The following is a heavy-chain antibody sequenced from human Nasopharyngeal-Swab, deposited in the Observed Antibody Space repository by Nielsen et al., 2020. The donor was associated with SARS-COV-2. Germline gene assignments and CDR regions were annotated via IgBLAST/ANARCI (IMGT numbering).Heavy chain of an antibody. D-gene: IGHD3-22*01. CDR1: GLTFSSSG. CDR3: VKGSYYDSSGFYGDYYFDY. CDR2: ISYDGSTK. Sequence: GESLKISCVVSGLTFSSSGLHWVRQAPDKGLEWVSVISYDGSTKSYAASVKGRFTISRDDSKSTHYLQMDILRPEDTAVYYCVKGSYYDSSGFYGDYYFDYWGQGTLVTVYS. J-gene: IGHJ4*02. V-gene: IGHV3-30*18.